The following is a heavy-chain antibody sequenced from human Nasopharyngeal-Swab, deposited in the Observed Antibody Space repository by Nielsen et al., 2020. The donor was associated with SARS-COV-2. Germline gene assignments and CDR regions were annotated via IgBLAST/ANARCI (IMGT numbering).Heavy chain of an antibody. CDR1: GASLSSYY. CDR2: SHYSGST. J-gene: IGHJ4*02. V-gene: IGHV4-59*08. CDR3: ARGFDF. Sequence: SETLSLTCTVSGASLSSYYWSWIRQPPGKGLEWVAYSHYSGSTNYNPSLKSRVAMSVDTSKRQFSLMLTSVTAANTAGYSCARGFDFWGQGTLVTVSS.